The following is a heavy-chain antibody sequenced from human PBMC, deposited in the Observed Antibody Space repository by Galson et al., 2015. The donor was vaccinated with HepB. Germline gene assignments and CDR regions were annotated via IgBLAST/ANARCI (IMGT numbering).Heavy chain of an antibody. CDR3: ARESFYYDSSGYYYGPFDY. J-gene: IGHJ4*02. CDR2: IYYSGST. Sequence: ETLSLTCTVSGGSISSYYWSWIRQPPGKGLEWIGYIYYSGSTNYNPSLKSRVTISVDTSKNQFSLKLSSVTAADTAVYYCARESFYYDSSGYYYGPFDYWGQGTLVTVSS. D-gene: IGHD3-22*01. V-gene: IGHV4-59*01. CDR1: GGSISSYY.